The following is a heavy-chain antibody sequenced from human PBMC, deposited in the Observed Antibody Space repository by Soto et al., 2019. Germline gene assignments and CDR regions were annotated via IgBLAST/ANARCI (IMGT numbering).Heavy chain of an antibody. Sequence: SETRSVTCTVSGGFISRYYWSWFRQPPGKGLEWIGYIYSSGSINYNPSLKSRVTISVDTSKNQFSLKLNSVTAADTAVYYCARVKPPRYQIDYWSQGALVTVSS. CDR2: IYSSGSI. V-gene: IGHV4-59*01. CDR1: GGFISRYY. J-gene: IGHJ4*02. CDR3: ARVKPPRYQIDY. D-gene: IGHD2-2*01.